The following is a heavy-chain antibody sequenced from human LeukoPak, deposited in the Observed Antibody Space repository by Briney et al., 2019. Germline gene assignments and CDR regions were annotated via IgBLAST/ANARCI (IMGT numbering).Heavy chain of an antibody. Sequence: ASVKVSCTASGGTLSSYAISWVRQAPGQGLEWMGGIIPIFGTTKYSQKFQGRVTITAAESTGTAFMDLNSLTSDDTAVYYCASRYCGSANCQWGDYYYYGMDGWGQGTTVTVSS. CDR3: ASRYCGSANCQWGDYYYYGMDG. J-gene: IGHJ6*02. CDR1: GGTLSSYA. D-gene: IGHD2-2*01. V-gene: IGHV1-69*01. CDR2: IIPIFGTT.